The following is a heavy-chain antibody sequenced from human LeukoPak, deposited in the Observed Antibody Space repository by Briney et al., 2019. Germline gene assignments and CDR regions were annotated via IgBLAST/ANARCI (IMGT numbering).Heavy chain of an antibody. CDR2: IYSGGST. V-gene: IGHV3-66*01. D-gene: IGHD3-10*01. CDR1: GFTVSSNY. Sequence: PGGSLRLSCAASGFTVSSNYMSWVRQAPGKGLEWVSVIYSGGSTYYADSVKGRFTISRDNSKNTLYLQMNSLRAEDTAVYYCARVFPFSYASGHYYNGGWFDPWGQGTLVTVSS. J-gene: IGHJ5*02. CDR3: ARVFPFSYASGHYYNGGWFDP.